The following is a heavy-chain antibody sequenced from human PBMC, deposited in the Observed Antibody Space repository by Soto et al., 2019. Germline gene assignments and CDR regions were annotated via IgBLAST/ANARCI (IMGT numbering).Heavy chain of an antibody. J-gene: IGHJ6*02. CDR3: ARCTDYDFWSGYYNYYYYYGMDV. V-gene: IGHV3-74*01. CDR1: GFTFSSYW. D-gene: IGHD3-3*01. Sequence: PGGSLRLSCAASGFTFSSYWMHWVRQAPGKGLVWVSRINSDGSSTSYADSVKGRFTISRDNAKNTLYLQMNSLRAGDTAVYYCARCTDYDFWSGYYNYYYYYGMDVWGQGTTVTVSS. CDR2: INSDGSST.